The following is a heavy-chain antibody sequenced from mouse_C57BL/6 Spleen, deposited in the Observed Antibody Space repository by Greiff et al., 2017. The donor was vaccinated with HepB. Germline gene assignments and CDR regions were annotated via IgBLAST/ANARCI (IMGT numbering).Heavy chain of an antibody. CDR3: ARGSMITTGVYYFDY. Sequence: EVQRKEEGKEREKEGEEGKRKGKGEGEKWKEEERKGGKKCHGKSLEWIGDINPNNGGTSYNQKFKGKATLTVDKSSSTAYMELRSLTSEDSAVYYCARGSMITTGVYYFDYWGQGTTLTVSS. CDR1: GEKWKEEE. D-gene: IGHD2-4*01. J-gene: IGHJ2*01. V-gene: IGHV1-26*01. CDR2: INPNNGGT.